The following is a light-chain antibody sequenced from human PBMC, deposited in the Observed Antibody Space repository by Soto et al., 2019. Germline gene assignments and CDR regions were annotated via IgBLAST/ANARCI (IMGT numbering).Light chain of an antibody. CDR2: EVS. CDR3: SSYTSSSTVYV. J-gene: IGLJ1*01. CDR1: SSDVGGYNY. Sequence: ALTQPASVSGSPGQSITISCTGTSSDVGGYNYVSWYQQHPGKAPKLMIYEVSNRPSGVSNRFSGSKSGNTASLTISGLQAEDEADYYCSSYTSSSTVYVFGTGTKVTVL. V-gene: IGLV2-14*01.